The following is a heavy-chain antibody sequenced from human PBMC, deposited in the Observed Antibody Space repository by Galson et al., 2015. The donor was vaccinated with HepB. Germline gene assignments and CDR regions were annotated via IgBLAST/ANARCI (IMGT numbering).Heavy chain of an antibody. J-gene: IGHJ4*02. Sequence: SLRLSCAASGFTFSGSAMHWVRQASGKGLEWVGRIRSKANSYATAYAASVKGRFTISRDDSKNTAYLQMNSLKTEDTAVYYCTRREPTLRSGWGFDYWGQGTLVTVSS. CDR1: GFTFSGSA. CDR2: IRSKANSYAT. V-gene: IGHV3-73*01. D-gene: IGHD6-19*01. CDR3: TRREPTLRSGWGFDY.